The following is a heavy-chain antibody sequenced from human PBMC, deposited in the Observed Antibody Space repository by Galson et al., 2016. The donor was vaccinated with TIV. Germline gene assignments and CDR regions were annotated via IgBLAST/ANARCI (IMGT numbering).Heavy chain of an antibody. CDR3: ARRKQTNYSESGGYYDF. CDR1: GDSFTFLA. V-gene: IGHV1-69*13. D-gene: IGHD3-22*01. CDR2: IIPVFHTA. Sequence: SVKVSCKASGDSFTFLAFSWVRQAPGQGLEWMGGIIPVFHTANYAPKFQGRIKINADDSTGTTYMELSSLRSEDTAIYYCARRKQTNYSESGGYYDFWGQGTLVTVS. J-gene: IGHJ4*02.